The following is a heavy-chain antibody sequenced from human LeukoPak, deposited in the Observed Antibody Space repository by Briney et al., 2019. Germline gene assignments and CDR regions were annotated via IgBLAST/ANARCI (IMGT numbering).Heavy chain of an antibody. CDR1: GFTFSTYW. CDR2: INGDGSTT. Sequence: GGSLRLSCAASGFTFSTYWMHWVRLPPGKGPLWVSHINGDGSTTNYADSVKGRFTISRDNAKNTLYLQMNSLRAEDTAVYYCAEAASVRGISYWGKGTTVTVSS. D-gene: IGHD3-10*01. J-gene: IGHJ6*04. V-gene: IGHV3-74*01. CDR3: AEAASVRGISY.